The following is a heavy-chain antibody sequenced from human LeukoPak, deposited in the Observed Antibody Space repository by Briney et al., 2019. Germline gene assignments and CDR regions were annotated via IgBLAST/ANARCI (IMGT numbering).Heavy chain of an antibody. Sequence: KPSETLSLTCVVSGGSVSGYYWGWIRQPPGRGLEWIGYVYYSGSTNYNPSFKSRITISVDTSRNQFSLQLSSVTAADTVVYYCARIHRYCSGGACYVLDNWGQGTLVAVSS. CDR3: ARIHRYCSGGACYVLDN. CDR2: VYYSGST. J-gene: IGHJ4*02. D-gene: IGHD2-15*01. CDR1: GGSVSGYY. V-gene: IGHV4-59*02.